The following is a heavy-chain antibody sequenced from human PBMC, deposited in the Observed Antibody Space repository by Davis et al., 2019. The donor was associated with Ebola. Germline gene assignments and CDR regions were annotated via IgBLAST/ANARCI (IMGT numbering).Heavy chain of an antibody. CDR2: ISYDGSNK. CDR3: ARAYGYGGDY. CDR1: GFTFRSYG. Sequence: GESLKISCAASGFTFRSYGMQWVRQAPGKGLQWVAVISYDGSNKNYLESVKGRFTISRDNSKNTVSLQMNSLSGDDTAVYYCARAYGYGGDYWGQGTLVTVSS. V-gene: IGHV3-30*03. D-gene: IGHD4-23*01. J-gene: IGHJ4*02.